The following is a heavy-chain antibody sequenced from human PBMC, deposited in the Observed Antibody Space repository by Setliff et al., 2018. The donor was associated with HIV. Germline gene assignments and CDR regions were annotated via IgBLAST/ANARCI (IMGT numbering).Heavy chain of an antibody. CDR3: ARQPPLSALQVWFGDY. D-gene: IGHD3-10*01. J-gene: IGHJ4*02. Sequence: PSETLSLTCAVYGGSFSGYYWSWIRQPPGKGLEWIGEINHSGSTSYNPSLKSRVTISVDTSKNQFSLKLTSVTAADTAVYYCARQPPLSALQVWFGDYWGQGILVTVSS. V-gene: IGHV4-34*01. CDR1: GGSFSGYY. CDR2: INHSGST.